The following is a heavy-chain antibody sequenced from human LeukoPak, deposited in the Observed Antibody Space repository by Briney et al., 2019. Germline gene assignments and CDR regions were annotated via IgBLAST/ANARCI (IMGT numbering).Heavy chain of an antibody. Sequence: SETLSLTCTVSGGSTSSYYWSWIRQPPGKGLEWIGYIYYSGSTNYNPSLKSRVTISVDTSKNQFSLKLSSVTAADTAVYYCACHSGWSGPSEWGQGTLVTVSS. CDR3: ACHSGWSGPSE. J-gene: IGHJ4*02. D-gene: IGHD6-19*01. V-gene: IGHV4-59*01. CDR2: IYYSGST. CDR1: GGSTSSYY.